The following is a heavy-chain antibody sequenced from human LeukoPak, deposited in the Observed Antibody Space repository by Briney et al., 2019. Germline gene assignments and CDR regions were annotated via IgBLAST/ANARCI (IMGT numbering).Heavy chain of an antibody. V-gene: IGHV1-46*01. J-gene: IGHJ4*02. Sequence: ASVKVSCKASGYTFTRCYMHWVRQAPGQGLEWMGIIYPSGGSTSNAQKFQGRVTMTRDMSTSTVYMELSSLRSEDTAVYYCARGASPITMVRGVIITPDYFDDWCQGTLVTVSS. CDR2: IYPSGGST. CDR1: GYTFTRCY. CDR3: ARGASPITMVRGVIITPDYFDD. D-gene: IGHD3-10*01.